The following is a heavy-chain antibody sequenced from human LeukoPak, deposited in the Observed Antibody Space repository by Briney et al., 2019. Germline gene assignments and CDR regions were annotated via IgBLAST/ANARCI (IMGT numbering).Heavy chain of an antibody. V-gene: IGHV1-46*01. Sequence: ASVKVSCKASGYTFTSYGISWVRQAPGQGLEWMGIINPSGGSTSYAQKFQGRVTMTRDTSTSTVYMELSSLRSEDTAVYYCAREIAAAGKGFDYWGQGTLVTVSS. J-gene: IGHJ4*02. CDR1: GYTFTSYG. CDR2: INPSGGST. CDR3: AREIAAAGKGFDY. D-gene: IGHD6-13*01.